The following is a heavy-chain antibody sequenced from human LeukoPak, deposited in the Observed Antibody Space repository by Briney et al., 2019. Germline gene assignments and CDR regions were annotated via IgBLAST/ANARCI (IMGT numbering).Heavy chain of an antibody. CDR2: IKQDGSEE. CDR3: ARVGVAAFDI. V-gene: IGHV3-7*01. CDR1: GFTLSSYW. J-gene: IGHJ3*02. Sequence: GGSLRLSCAASGFTLSSYWMSWVRQAPGKGLEWVANIKQDGSEEYYVDSVKGRFTISRDNAKNSLYLQMNSLRAEDTAVYSCARVGVAAFDIWGQGTMVTVSS. D-gene: IGHD1-26*01.